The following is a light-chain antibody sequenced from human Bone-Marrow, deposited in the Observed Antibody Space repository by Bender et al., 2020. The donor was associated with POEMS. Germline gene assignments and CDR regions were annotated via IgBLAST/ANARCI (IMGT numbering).Light chain of an antibody. Sequence: SVLTQPPSVSEAPRQRVTISCAGTSSNIGNNAVNWYQQLPGKAPKLLIYYDYLLSSGVSDRFSGFKSGTSASLAISGLQSEDEADYYCNSFGSPFGTGTKVTVL. CDR2: YDY. J-gene: IGLJ1*01. V-gene: IGLV1-36*01. CDR1: SSNIGNNA. CDR3: NSFGSP.